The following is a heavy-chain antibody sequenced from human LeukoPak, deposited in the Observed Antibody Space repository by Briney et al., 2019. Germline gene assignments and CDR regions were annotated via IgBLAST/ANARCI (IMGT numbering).Heavy chain of an antibody. J-gene: IGHJ6*03. CDR1: GGTFSSYV. CDR2: IIPIFSTA. CDR3: GTMVRGVTTGYYYYYMDV. V-gene: IGHV1-69*13. Sequence: GASVKVSCKASGGTFSSYVISWVRQAPGQGLEWMGGIIPIFSTADYAQQFQGRVTITADESTSTAYMELSSLRSEDTAVYYCGTMVRGVTTGYYYYYMDVWGKGTTVTISS. D-gene: IGHD3-10*01.